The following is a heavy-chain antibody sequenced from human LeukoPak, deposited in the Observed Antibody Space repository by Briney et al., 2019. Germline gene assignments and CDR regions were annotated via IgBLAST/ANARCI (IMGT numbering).Heavy chain of an antibody. J-gene: IGHJ4*02. CDR1: GFTFSSYG. D-gene: IGHD3-22*01. CDR2: IRYDGSNE. CDR3: AKTTKDSSGYLDY. V-gene: IGHV3-30*02. Sequence: PGGSLRLSCAASGFTFSSYGMHWVRQAPGKGLEWVAFIRYDGSNEYYADSVKGRFTISRDNSRNTLYLQMNSLRAEDTAVYYCAKTTKDSSGYLDYWGQGTLVTVSS.